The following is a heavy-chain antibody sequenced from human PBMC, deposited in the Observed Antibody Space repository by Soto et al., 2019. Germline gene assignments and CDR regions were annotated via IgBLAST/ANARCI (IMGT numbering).Heavy chain of an antibody. D-gene: IGHD2-21*02. CDR1: GYTFTSYY. V-gene: IGHV1-46*01. J-gene: IGHJ6*02. CDR3: ARDKVTGENSYYYYYGMDV. CDR2: INPSGGST. Sequence: ASVKVSCKASGYTFTSYYMHWVRQAPGQGLEWMGIINPSGGSTSYAQKFQGRVTMTRDTSTSTVYVELSSLRSEDTAVYYCARDKVTGENSYYYYYGMDVWGQGTTVTVSS.